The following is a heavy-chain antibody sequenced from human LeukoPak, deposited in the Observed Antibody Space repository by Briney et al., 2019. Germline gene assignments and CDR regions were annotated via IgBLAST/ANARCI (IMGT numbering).Heavy chain of an antibody. D-gene: IGHD3-22*01. CDR1: GGSISSYY. J-gene: IGHJ4*02. CDR2: MYHSGTT. V-gene: IGHV4-59*12. CDR3: ARDYYDSSGYYDY. Sequence: PSETLSLTCTVSGGSISSYYWSWIRQPPGKGLEWIGYMYHSGTTNYNPSLKSRVTISVDTSKNQFSLKLTSVTAADTAVYYCARDYYDSSGYYDYWGQGTLVTVSS.